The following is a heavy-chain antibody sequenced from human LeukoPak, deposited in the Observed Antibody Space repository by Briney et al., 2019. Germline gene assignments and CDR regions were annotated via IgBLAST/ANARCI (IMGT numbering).Heavy chain of an antibody. CDR3: ARATYYYDSSGYYYRGLFDY. Sequence: SETLSLACAVYGGSFSGYYWSWIRQPPGKGLEWIGEINHSGSTNYNPSLKSRVTISVDTSKNQFSLKLSSVTAADTAVYYCARATYYYDSSGYYYRGLFDYWGQGTLVTVSS. D-gene: IGHD3-22*01. CDR2: INHSGST. CDR1: GGSFSGYY. J-gene: IGHJ4*02. V-gene: IGHV4-34*01.